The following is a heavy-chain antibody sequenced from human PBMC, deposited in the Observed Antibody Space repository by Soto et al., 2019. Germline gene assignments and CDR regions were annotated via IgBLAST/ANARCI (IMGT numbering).Heavy chain of an antibody. CDR1: GFTLCNHA. V-gene: IGHV3-23*01. CDR2: ISGSGGST. CDR3: AKEKDIVVVPAASPGPNFDP. Sequence: GGPLRTPRATSGFTLCNHAMSWVRQAPGEGLEAVSAISGSGGSTYYADSVKGRFTISRDNSKNTLYLQMNSLRAEDTAVYYCAKEKDIVVVPAASPGPNFDPWGQGTLVTVSS. D-gene: IGHD2-2*01. J-gene: IGHJ5*02.